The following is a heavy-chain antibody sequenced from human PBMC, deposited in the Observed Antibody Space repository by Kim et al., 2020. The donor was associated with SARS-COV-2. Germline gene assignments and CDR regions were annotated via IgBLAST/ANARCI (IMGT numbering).Heavy chain of an antibody. V-gene: IGHV7-4-1*02. CDR2: INTNTGNP. Sequence: ASVKVSCKASGYTFTSYAMNWVRQAPGQGLEWMGWINTNTGNPTYAQGFTGRFVFSLDTSVSTAYLQISSLKAEDTAVYYCARGGPVPWWGLGNYYYGMDVWGQGTTVTVSS. CDR3: ARGGPVPWWGLGNYYYGMDV. J-gene: IGHJ6*02. D-gene: IGHD2-21*01. CDR1: GYTFTSYA.